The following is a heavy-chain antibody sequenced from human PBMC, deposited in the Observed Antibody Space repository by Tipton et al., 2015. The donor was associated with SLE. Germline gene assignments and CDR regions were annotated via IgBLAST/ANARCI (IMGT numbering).Heavy chain of an antibody. Sequence: SLRLSCAASGFTVSSNYMSWVRQAPGKGLEWVSVMYSGCNTDYADSVKGRFTISRDNSKNTLYLQMNSLRVEDTAVYYCAREDNFKAFDIWGQGTMVTVSS. D-gene: IGHD1-20*01. CDR1: GFTVSSNY. CDR2: MYSGCNT. CDR3: AREDNFKAFDI. V-gene: IGHV3-66*02. J-gene: IGHJ3*02.